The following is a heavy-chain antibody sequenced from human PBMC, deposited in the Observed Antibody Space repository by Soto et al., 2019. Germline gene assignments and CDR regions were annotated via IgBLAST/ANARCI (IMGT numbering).Heavy chain of an antibody. CDR2: ISGSGGGT. J-gene: IGHJ4*02. V-gene: IGHV3-23*01. CDR3: AHRTGFDY. Sequence: EVQLWESGGGLVQPGGSLRLSCAVSGYTFSSFDMSWVRQAPGKGLEWGSTISGSGGGTNYADSVKGRFTISRDISTYTVYLQMNSLRAEDTAVYYCAHRTGFDYWGQGALVTVSS. CDR1: GYTFSSFD.